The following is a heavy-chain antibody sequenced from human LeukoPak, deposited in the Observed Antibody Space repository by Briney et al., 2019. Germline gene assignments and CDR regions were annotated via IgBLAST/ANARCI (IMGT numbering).Heavy chain of an antibody. CDR1: GFTFSSYA. V-gene: IGHV3-23*01. CDR2: ISGSGGST. Sequence: GGSLRLSCAASGFTFSSYAMSCVRQAPGKGLEWVSAISGSGGSTYYADSVKGRFTISRDNSKNTLYLQMNSLRAEDTAVYYCAKVISKGYGSGSYYSPLFYFDYWGQGTLATVSS. CDR3: AKVISKGYGSGSYYSPLFYFDY. J-gene: IGHJ4*02. D-gene: IGHD3-10*01.